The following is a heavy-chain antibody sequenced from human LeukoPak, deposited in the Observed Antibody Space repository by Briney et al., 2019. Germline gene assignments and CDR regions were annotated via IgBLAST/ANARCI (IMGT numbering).Heavy chain of an antibody. CDR2: IWGDGSNE. D-gene: IGHD1-1*01. V-gene: IGHV3-33*01. Sequence: GRSLRLSCAASGFTFSSYGMHWVRQAPGKGLEWVAVIWGDGSNENYADSVKGRFTISRDNFKNTVSLQMSSLRAEDTAVYFCARVWYISAPYFDYWGQGTLVTVSS. J-gene: IGHJ4*02. CDR1: GFTFSSYG. CDR3: ARVWYISAPYFDY.